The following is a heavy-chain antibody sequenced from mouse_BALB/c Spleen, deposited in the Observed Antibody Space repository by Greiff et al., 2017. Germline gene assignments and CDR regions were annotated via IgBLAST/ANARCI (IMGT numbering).Heavy chain of an antibody. J-gene: IGHJ4*01. V-gene: IGHV1-80*01. D-gene: IGHD1-1*01. CDR2: IYPGDGST. Sequence: QVQLQQSGAELVRPGSSVKISCKASGYAFSSYWMNWVKQRPGQGLEWIGQIYPGDGSTKYNEKFKGKATLTTDKSSSTAYMQLSRLTSEDSAVYFCARWGYYYGSSYVENYAMDYWGQGTSVTVSS. CDR1: GYAFSSYW. CDR3: ARWGYYYGSSYVENYAMDY.